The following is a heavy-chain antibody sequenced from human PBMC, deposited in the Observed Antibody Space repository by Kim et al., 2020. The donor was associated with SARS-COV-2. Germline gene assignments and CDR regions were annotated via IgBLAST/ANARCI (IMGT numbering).Heavy chain of an antibody. V-gene: IGHV4-34*01. CDR1: GGSFSGYY. CDR3: AKTYSSGWYRPGPFDY. D-gene: IGHD6-19*01. J-gene: IGHJ4*02. CDR2: INHSGST. Sequence: SETLSLTCAVYGGSFSGYYWSWIRQPPGKGLEWIGEINHSGSTNYNPSLKSRVTISVDTSKNQFSLKLSSVTAADTAVYYCAKTYSSGWYRPGPFDYWGQGTLVTVSS.